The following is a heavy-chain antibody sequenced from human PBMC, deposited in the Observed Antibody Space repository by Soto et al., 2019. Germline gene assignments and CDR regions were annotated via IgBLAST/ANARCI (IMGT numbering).Heavy chain of an antibody. V-gene: IGHV3-23*01. CDR1: GFTFSTYA. D-gene: IGHD3-9*01. Sequence: WGSLLLSCASSGFTFSTYAMSWVRQAPGKGLEWLSAISGSGGSTYYADSVKGRFTISRDNSKNTLYLQMNSLRAEDTAVYYRAKDGNPIPYLTGYYRLGWFDPWGQGTLVTVSS. CDR2: ISGSGGST. CDR3: AKDGNPIPYLTGYYRLGWFDP. J-gene: IGHJ5*02.